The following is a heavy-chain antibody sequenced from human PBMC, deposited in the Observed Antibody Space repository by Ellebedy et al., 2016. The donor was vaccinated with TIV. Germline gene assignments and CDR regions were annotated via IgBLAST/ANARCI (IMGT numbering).Heavy chain of an antibody. CDR2: ISSSSSTI. Sequence: GESLKISCAASGFTFSSYSMNWVRQAPGKGLEWVSYISSSSSTIYYADSVKGRFTISRDNAKNSLYLQMNSLRAEDTAVYYCARGRKWLVLNYFDYWGQGTLVTVSS. V-gene: IGHV3-48*04. CDR3: ARGRKWLVLNYFDY. D-gene: IGHD6-19*01. CDR1: GFTFSSYS. J-gene: IGHJ4*02.